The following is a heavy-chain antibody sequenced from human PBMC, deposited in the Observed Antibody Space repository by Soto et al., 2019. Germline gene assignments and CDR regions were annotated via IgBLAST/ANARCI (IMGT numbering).Heavy chain of an antibody. V-gene: IGHV4-59*01. D-gene: IGHD3-22*01. CDR3: ARGPRYYYDSSGYISNWFDP. CDR1: GGSISSYY. CDR2: IYYSGST. Sequence: PSETLSLTCTVSGGSISSYYWSWIRQPPGKGLEWIGYIYYSGSTNYNPSLKSRVTISVDTSKNQFSLKLSSVTAADTAVYYCARGPRYYYDSSGYISNWFDPWGQGTLVTVSS. J-gene: IGHJ5*02.